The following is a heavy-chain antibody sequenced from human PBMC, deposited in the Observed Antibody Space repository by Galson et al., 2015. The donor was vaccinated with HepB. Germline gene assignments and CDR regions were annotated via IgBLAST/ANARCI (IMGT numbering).Heavy chain of an antibody. Sequence: SLRLSCAASGFSFNDYGMHWVRQAPGKGLEWVAVIRYDGSDKYYTDSVKGRFTISRDNSKNTLYLQMNSLRVEDTAVYYCARLYGSGGRKGNYALDVWGPGTTVTVSS. CDR2: IRYDGSDK. CDR3: ARLYGSGGRKGNYALDV. CDR1: GFSFNDYG. J-gene: IGHJ3*01. D-gene: IGHD3-10*01. V-gene: IGHV3-33*01.